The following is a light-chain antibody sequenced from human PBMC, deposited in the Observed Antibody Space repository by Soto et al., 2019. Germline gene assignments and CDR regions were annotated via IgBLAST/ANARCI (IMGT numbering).Light chain of an antibody. CDR2: YIS. V-gene: IGKV3D-15*01. CDR1: QSAGNF. J-gene: IGKJ4*01. Sequence: EIVMTQSPATLSVSPGETASLSCRASQSAGNFLAWYQQKPGQAPRLLIYYISTRATGIPARFSGSGSGTEFTLTINSLQSEDFAIYYCQRYNNWPLTFGGGTKVDI. CDR3: QRYNNWPLT.